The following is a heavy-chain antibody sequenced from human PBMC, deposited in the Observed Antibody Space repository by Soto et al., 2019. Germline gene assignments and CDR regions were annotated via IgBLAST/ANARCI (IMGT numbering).Heavy chain of an antibody. CDR3: ARDRRDWFDP. CDR1: GGSISSGGYY. CDR2: IHNSGTT. V-gene: IGHV4-31*03. Sequence: QVQLQESGPGLVKPLQTLSLTCTVSGGSISSGGYYWSWIRQHPGKGLEYIGYIHNSGTTYYNPSLQSRVTISMDTSKNHFSLKLSSVTAADTAVYYCARDRRDWFDPWGQGTLVTVSS. J-gene: IGHJ5*02.